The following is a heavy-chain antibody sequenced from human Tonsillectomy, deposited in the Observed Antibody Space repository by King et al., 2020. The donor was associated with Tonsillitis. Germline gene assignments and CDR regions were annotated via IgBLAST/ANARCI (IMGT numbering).Heavy chain of an antibody. V-gene: IGHV4-34*01. CDR3: ARGGSRRAIAVAGTMTSARHFDL. CDR2: INHSGST. J-gene: IGHJ2*01. Sequence: VQLQQWGAGLLKPSETLSLTCAVYGGSFSGYYWSWIRQPPGKGLEWIGEINHSGSTNYNPSLKSRVTISVDTSKNQFSLKLSSVTAADTAVYYCARGGSRRAIAVAGTMTSARHFDLWGRGTLVTVSS. D-gene: IGHD6-19*01. CDR1: GGSFSGYY.